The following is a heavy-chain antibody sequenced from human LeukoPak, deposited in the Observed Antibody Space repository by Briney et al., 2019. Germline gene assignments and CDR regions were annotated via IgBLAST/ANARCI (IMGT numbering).Heavy chain of an antibody. Sequence: PSETLSLTCTVSGDSISTSSYYWGWIRQPPGKGLEWLGSIYYSGSTYYNPSLKSRVAISVDTSKNQFSLNLYSVTAADTAVFYCARSYYYDYRQIDYWGQGTLVTVSS. V-gene: IGHV4-39*01. J-gene: IGHJ4*02. CDR2: IYYSGST. CDR1: GDSISTSSYY. CDR3: ARSYYYDYRQIDY. D-gene: IGHD3-22*01.